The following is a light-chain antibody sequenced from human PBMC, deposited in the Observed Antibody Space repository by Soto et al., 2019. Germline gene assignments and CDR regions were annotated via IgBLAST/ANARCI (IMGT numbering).Light chain of an antibody. J-gene: IGKJ1*01. Sequence: EILLTQSPGTLSLSPGERATLSCRASQSVTSSFLAWYQQKPGHAPRLLIYSASHRATGIPDSFSGSESGTDFTLTISRLEPEDFAVYYCQQYGSSHPRTFGQGTKVDIK. CDR3: QQYGSSHPRT. V-gene: IGKV3-20*01. CDR2: SAS. CDR1: QSVTSSF.